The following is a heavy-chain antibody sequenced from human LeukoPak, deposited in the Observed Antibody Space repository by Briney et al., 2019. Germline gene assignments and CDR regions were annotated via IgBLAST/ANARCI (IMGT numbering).Heavy chain of an antibody. D-gene: IGHD3-16*01. J-gene: IGHJ6*03. Sequence: PGGSLRLSCAASGFTFSSYSMNWVRQAPGKGLEWVSSISSSSSYIYYADSVKGRFTISRDNAKNSLYLQMNSVRAEDTAVYYCAKLGGHPLHNYYVGVWGKGTTVAVSS. CDR1: GFTFSSYS. CDR2: ISSSSSYI. CDR3: AKLGGHPLHNYYVGV. V-gene: IGHV3-21*01.